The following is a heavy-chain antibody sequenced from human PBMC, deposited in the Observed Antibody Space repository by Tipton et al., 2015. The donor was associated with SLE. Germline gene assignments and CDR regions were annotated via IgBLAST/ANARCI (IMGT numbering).Heavy chain of an antibody. J-gene: IGHJ4*02. CDR3: AREYSSGWSY. CDR1: GGSISSHY. Sequence: LRLSCTVSGGSISSHYWSWIRQPPGKGLEWIGYIYYSGSTNYNPSLKSRVTISVDTSKNQFSLKLSSVTAADTAVYYCAREYSSGWSYWGQGTLVTVSS. V-gene: IGHV4-59*11. D-gene: IGHD6-19*01. CDR2: IYYSGST.